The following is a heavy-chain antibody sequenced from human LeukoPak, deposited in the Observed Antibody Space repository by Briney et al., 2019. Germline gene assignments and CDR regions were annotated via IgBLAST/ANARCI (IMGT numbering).Heavy chain of an antibody. CDR2: ISPSGDST. CDR1: GLTLSRYA. J-gene: IGHJ6*03. V-gene: IGHV3-23*01. CDR3: VKKVYYYMDV. Sequence: GESLRLSCAASGLTLSRYAVNWARQAPGRGLEWVSYISPSGDSTVYAESVKGRFTISRDNSKNMLYLQMDSLRAEDTAIYYRVKKVYYYMDVWGKGTTVTVSS.